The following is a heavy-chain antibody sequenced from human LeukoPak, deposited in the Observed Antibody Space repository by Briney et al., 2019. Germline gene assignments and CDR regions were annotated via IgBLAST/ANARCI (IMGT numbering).Heavy chain of an antibody. CDR1: GFTFSGSG. J-gene: IGHJ4*02. CDR2: IDQDGSEQ. CDR3: SNGIYSSSY. D-gene: IGHD6-6*01. Sequence: GGSLRLSCAASGFTFSGSGIHWVRQAPGKGLEWVANIDQDGSEQYYLDSVEGRFTISRDNAKNSLYLQMDNLRAEDTAVYYCSNGIYSSSYWGRGTLVTVSS. V-gene: IGHV3-7*01.